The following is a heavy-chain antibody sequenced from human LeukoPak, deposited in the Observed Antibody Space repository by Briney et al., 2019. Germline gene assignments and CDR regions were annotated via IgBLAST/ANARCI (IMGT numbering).Heavy chain of an antibody. V-gene: IGHV4-59*01. D-gene: IGHD2-15*01. CDR1: GGSISSYY. CDR3: ARMSVVVPSWFDP. J-gene: IGHJ5*02. Sequence: SETLSLTCTVSGGSISSYYWSWIRQPPGKGLEWIGYIYYGGSTNYNPSLKSRVTISVDTSKNQFSLKLSSVTAADTAVYYCARMSVVVPSWFDPWGQGTLVTVSS. CDR2: IYYGGST.